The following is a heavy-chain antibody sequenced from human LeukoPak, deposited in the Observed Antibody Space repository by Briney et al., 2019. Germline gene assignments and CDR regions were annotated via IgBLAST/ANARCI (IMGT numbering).Heavy chain of an antibody. CDR3: ARSPRPLYDSSGYYYDY. V-gene: IGHV3-23*01. J-gene: IGHJ4*02. D-gene: IGHD3-22*01. CDR2: ISASGSAT. CDR1: GFIFSNYG. Sequence: PGGSLRLSCAASGFIFSNYGMNWVRQAPGKGLEWVAAISASGSATSYADSVKGRFTISRDNSKNTLYLQMNSLRAEDTAVYYCARSPRPLYDSSGYYYDYWGQGTLVTVSS.